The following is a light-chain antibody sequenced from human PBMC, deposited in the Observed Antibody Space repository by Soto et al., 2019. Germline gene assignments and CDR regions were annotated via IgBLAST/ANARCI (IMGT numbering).Light chain of an antibody. CDR3: RQYVDSAPT. J-gene: IGKJ1*01. CDR1: QSVSYSY. Sequence: EIGLTQSPGTLSLSPGERATLSCRASQSVSYSYLAWYQQRPGQAPRLLIYGASSRLTGIPDRFSGSGSGTDFTLTISRLEPEDFAVYYCRQYVDSAPTFGQGTKVDIK. V-gene: IGKV3-20*01. CDR2: GAS.